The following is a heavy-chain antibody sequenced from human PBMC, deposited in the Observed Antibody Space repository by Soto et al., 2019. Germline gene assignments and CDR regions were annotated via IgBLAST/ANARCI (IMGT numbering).Heavy chain of an antibody. D-gene: IGHD6-13*01. CDR2: INPNSGGT. V-gene: IGHV1-2*02. CDR1: GYTFTGYY. J-gene: IGHJ5*02. Sequence: ASVKVSCKASGYTFTGYYMRWVRQAPGQGLEWMGWINPNSGGTNYXXKFQGRVTMTRDTSISTAYMELSRLRSDDTXXXXXXRPIAXXXXXXXFDPWGXGTLVXXSX. CDR3: XRPIAXXXXXXXFDP.